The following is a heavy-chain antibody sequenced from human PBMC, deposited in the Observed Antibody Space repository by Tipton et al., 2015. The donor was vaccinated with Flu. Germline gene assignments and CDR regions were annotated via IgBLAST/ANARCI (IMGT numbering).Heavy chain of an antibody. J-gene: IGHJ5*02. CDR1: GYTFTSYG. Sequence: QLVQSGAEVKKPGASVKVSCKASGYTFTSYGISWVRQAPRQGLEWMGWISAYNGNTNYAQKLQGRVTMTTDTSTSTAYMELRSLRSDDTAVYYCARDLPALWFGDPFDPWGQGTLVTVSS. V-gene: IGHV1-18*01. D-gene: IGHD3-10*01. CDR3: ARDLPALWFGDPFDP. CDR2: ISAYNGNT.